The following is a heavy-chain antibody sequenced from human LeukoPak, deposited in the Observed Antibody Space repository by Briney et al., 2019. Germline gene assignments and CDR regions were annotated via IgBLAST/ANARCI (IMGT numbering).Heavy chain of an antibody. CDR1: GFTLSSYA. D-gene: IGHD3-3*01. CDR2: ISGSGGST. Sequence: GGSLRLSCAASGFTLSSYAMSWVRQAPGKGLEWVSAISGSGGSTYYADSVKGRFTISRDNSKSTLYLQMNSLRAEDTAVYYCAKSFGVVIILYYFDYWGQGTLVTVSS. CDR3: AKSFGVVIILYYFDY. V-gene: IGHV3-23*01. J-gene: IGHJ4*02.